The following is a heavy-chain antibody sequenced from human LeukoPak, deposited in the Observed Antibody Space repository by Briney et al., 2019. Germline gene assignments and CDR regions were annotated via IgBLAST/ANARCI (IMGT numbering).Heavy chain of an antibody. V-gene: IGHV4-30-4*01. D-gene: IGHD5-24*01. J-gene: IGHJ4*02. CDR3: ARERWLQPFDY. CDR2: TYYSGST. CDR1: VGSISSCDYY. Sequence: SETLSLTCTVSVGSISSCDYYWSRIPQPPGKGLEWIAYTYYSGSTYYKPSLKSRVTISVDTSKNQFSLQMSSVTAADTAVYYCARERWLQPFDYWGQGTLVTVSS.